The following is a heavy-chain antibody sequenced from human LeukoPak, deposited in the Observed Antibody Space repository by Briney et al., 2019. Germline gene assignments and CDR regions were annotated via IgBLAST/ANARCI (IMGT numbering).Heavy chain of an antibody. CDR2: ISYDGSNK. D-gene: IGHD6-19*01. CDR1: GFTFSSYA. Sequence: GGSLRLSCAASGFTFSSYAMHWVRQAPGKGLEGVAVISYDGSNKYYADSVKGRFTISRDHSKNTLYLQMNSLRGEDTAVYYCARGYSSAWNDPFDYWGQGTLVSVSS. CDR3: ARGYSSAWNDPFDY. V-gene: IGHV3-30*04. J-gene: IGHJ4*02.